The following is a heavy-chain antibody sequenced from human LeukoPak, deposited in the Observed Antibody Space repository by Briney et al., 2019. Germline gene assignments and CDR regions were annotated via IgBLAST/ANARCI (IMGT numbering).Heavy chain of an antibody. CDR3: ARFPTVLYSSGWYTPSPFDY. CDR1: GVSISSYY. V-gene: IGHV4-59*01. Sequence: PSETLSLTCTVSGVSISSYYWSWIRQPPGKGLEWIGYIHYSGSTNYNPSLKSRITISVATSKNQFSLRLSSVTAADTAVYYCARFPTVLYSSGWYTPSPFDYWGQGTLVTVSS. J-gene: IGHJ4*02. D-gene: IGHD6-19*01. CDR2: IHYSGST.